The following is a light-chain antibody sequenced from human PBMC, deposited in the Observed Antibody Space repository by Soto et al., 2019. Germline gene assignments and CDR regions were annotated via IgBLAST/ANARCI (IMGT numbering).Light chain of an antibody. CDR1: SSNIGSNY. Sequence: QSALTQPPSASGTPGQRVTISCSGSSSNIGSNYVYWYHQLSGTAPKLLISRNNQRPSGVPDRFSGSKSGTSASLAISGLRSEDEADYYCAAWDDSLSGYVFGTGTKVTVL. CDR3: AAWDDSLSGYV. J-gene: IGLJ1*01. CDR2: RNN. V-gene: IGLV1-47*01.